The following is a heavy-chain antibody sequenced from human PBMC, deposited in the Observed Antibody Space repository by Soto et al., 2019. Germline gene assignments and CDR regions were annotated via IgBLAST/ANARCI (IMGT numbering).Heavy chain of an antibody. CDR2: IDPRDSYS. Sequence: GESLKISCQASGYTFSAFWITWVRQMPGKGLEWMATIDPRDSYSNYSLSFQGHVTISADKSISTAYLQWSSLKASDTAMYYCAREVATTDYYYGMDVWGQGTTVTVSS. D-gene: IGHD5-12*01. CDR3: AREVATTDYYYGMDV. V-gene: IGHV5-10-1*01. J-gene: IGHJ6*02. CDR1: GYTFSAFW.